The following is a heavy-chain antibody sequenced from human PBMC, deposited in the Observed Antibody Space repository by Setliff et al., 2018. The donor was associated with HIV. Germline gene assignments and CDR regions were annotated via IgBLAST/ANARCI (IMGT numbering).Heavy chain of an antibody. D-gene: IGHD3-9*01. Sequence: GASVKVSCKASGGTFSNYAISWVRQAPGQGLEWMGGIIPIFGTPNYAQKFQGRVTMTRDTSTSTVYMELSSLRSEDTAVYYCARDLSISNPYYDILTGPGVYWGQGTLVTVSS. V-gene: IGHV1-69*05. CDR1: GGTFSNYA. J-gene: IGHJ4*02. CDR3: ARDLSISNPYYDILTGPGVY. CDR2: IIPIFGTP.